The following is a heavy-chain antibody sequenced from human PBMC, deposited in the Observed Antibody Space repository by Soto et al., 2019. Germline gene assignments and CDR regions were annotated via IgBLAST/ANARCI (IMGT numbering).Heavy chain of an antibody. D-gene: IGHD3-10*01. J-gene: IGHJ3*02. CDR3: ARQFITMVRGVIITYAFDI. CDR1: GYSFTSYW. V-gene: IGHV5-51*01. CDR2: IYPGDSDT. Sequence: PGESLKISCKGSGYSFTSYWIGWVRQMPGKGLEWMGIIYPGDSDTRYSPSFQGQVTISADKSISTAYLQWSSLKASDTAMYYYARQFITMVRGVIITYAFDIWGQGTMVTVSS.